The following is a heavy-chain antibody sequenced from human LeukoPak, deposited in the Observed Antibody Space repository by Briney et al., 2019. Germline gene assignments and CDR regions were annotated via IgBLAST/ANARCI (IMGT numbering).Heavy chain of an antibody. CDR2: ISEDGTKK. J-gene: IGHJ4*02. D-gene: IGHD2-2*02. Sequence: GGSPRLSCAASGFIFSNSAIHWVRQSPGKGLEWVAFISEDGTKKFYVDSVKDRFTISRDNSKNTLYLQMTSLRPEDTAVYYCAKDILPGVGSFDYWGQGTLVTVSS. V-gene: IGHV3-30*02. CDR1: GFIFSNSA. CDR3: AKDILPGVGSFDY.